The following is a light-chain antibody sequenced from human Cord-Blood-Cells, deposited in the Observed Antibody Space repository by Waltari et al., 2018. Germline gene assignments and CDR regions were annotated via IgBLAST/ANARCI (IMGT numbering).Light chain of an antibody. V-gene: IGKV1-39*01. CDR2: AAS. CDR3: QQSYSTPQT. Sequence: DIQMTQSPSSLSASVEDSVTITCRASQSISSYLNWYQQKPGKAPKLLIYAASSLQSGVPSRFSGSGSGTDFTLTISSLQPEDFATYYCQQSYSTPQTFGQGTKVEIK. J-gene: IGKJ1*01. CDR1: QSISSY.